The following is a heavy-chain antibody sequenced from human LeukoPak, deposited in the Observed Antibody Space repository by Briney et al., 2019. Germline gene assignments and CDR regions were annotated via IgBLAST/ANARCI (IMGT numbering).Heavy chain of an antibody. CDR1: GFTFSTYS. J-gene: IGHJ4*02. CDR2: LTGSGGST. V-gene: IGHV3-23*01. CDR3: AKDLSPVEY. Sequence: GGSLRLSCAASGFTFSTYSMSWVRQAPGRGLEWVAALTGSGGSTYYADSVKGRFTISRDNSQNTVYLQMNRLRADDTAMYYCAKDLSPVEYWGQGTLVTVSS. D-gene: IGHD4-23*01.